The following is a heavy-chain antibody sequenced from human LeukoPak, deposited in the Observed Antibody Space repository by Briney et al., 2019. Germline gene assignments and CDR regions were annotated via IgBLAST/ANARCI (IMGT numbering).Heavy chain of an antibody. CDR1: GFTFSSYA. Sequence: GGSLRLSCAASGFTFSSYAMSWVRQAPGKGLEWVSAISGSGGSTYYADSVKGRFTISRDNSENTLYLQMNSLRAEDTAVYYCAKLPREYCSSTSCPNWFDTWGQGTLVTVSS. CDR3: AKLPREYCSSTSCPNWFDT. V-gene: IGHV3-23*01. D-gene: IGHD2-2*01. CDR2: ISGSGGST. J-gene: IGHJ5*02.